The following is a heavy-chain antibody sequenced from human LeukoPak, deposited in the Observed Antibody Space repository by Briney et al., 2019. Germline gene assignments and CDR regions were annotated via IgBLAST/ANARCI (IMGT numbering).Heavy chain of an antibody. CDR1: GGSISSYY. J-gene: IGHJ4*02. D-gene: IGHD6-19*01. CDR2: IINSGSTI. Sequence: LSLTCTVSGGSISSYYWSWIRQAPGKGLEWVSYIINSGSTIYYADSVKGRFTISRDNAKNSLYLQMNSLRAEDTAVYYCARLGTYSSGWLHYWGQGTLVTVSS. CDR3: ARLGTYSSGWLHY. V-gene: IGHV3-11*04.